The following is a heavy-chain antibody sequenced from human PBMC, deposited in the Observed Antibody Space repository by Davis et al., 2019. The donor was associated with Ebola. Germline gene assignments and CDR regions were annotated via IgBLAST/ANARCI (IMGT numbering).Heavy chain of an antibody. CDR1: GFTFSSYW. J-gene: IGHJ4*02. D-gene: IGHD3-22*01. CDR3: GRNYYDSSGYYPFDY. CDR2: INSDGSST. Sequence: GESLKISCAASGFTFSSYWMHWVRQAPGKGLVWVSRINSDGSSTSYADSVKGRFTISRDNAKNSLYLQMNSLRAEDTAVYYCGRNYYDSSGYYPFDYWGQGTLVTVSS. V-gene: IGHV3-74*01.